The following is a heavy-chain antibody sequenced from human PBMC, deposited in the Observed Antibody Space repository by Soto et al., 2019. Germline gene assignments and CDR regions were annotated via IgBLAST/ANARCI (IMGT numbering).Heavy chain of an antibody. CDR2: IIPIFGTA. CDR3: ARVPHISMVRGVTSPNYYYYGMDV. Sequence: GASVKVSCKASGGTFSSYAISWVRQAPGQGLEWVGGIIPIFGTANYAQKFQGRVTITADESTSTAYMELSSLRSEDTAVYYCARVPHISMVRGVTSPNYYYYGMDVWGQGTTVTVSS. V-gene: IGHV1-69*13. D-gene: IGHD3-10*01. J-gene: IGHJ6*02. CDR1: GGTFSSYA.